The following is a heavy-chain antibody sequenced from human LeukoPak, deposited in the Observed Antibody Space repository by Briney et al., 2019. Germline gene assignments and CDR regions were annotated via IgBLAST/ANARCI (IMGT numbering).Heavy chain of an antibody. CDR3: AREGSILPHQDPPY. J-gene: IGHJ4*02. CDR1: GFNFSGNS. Sequence: GGSLTLSCAAPGFNFSGNSINWVRQAIGKGLEWVSSINSRGSGEYYADSVQGRFTISRENAKNSLYLQKNSLRVEDTAVYYCAREGSILPHQDPPYWGQGSLDTVSS. CDR2: INSRGSGE. V-gene: IGHV3-21*01. D-gene: IGHD3-9*01.